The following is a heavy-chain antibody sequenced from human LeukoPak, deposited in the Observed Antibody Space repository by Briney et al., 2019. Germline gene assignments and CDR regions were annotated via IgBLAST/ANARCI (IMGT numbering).Heavy chain of an antibody. J-gene: IGHJ4*02. CDR2: IYYSGST. V-gene: IGHV4-59*01. CDR3: ARESGGVDY. Sequence: PSETLSLTCTVSAGSISSYYWSWIRQPPGKGLEWIGYIYYSGSTNYNPSLKSRVTISVDTSKNQFSLKLSSVTAADTAVYYCARESGGVDYWGQGTLVTVSS. D-gene: IGHD1-1*01. CDR1: AGSISSYY.